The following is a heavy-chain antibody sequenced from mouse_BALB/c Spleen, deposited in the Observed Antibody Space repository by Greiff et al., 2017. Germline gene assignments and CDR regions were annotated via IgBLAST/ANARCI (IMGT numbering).Heavy chain of an antibody. V-gene: IGHV2-9*02. J-gene: IGHJ3*01. Sequence: VQRVESGPGLVAPSQSLSITCTVSGFSLTSYGVHWVRQPPGKGLEWLGVIWAGGSTNYNSALMSRLSISKDNSKSQVFLKMNSLQTDDTAMYYCARFNYRYDAWFAYWGQGTLVTVSA. CDR1: GFSLTSYG. CDR3: ARFNYRYDAWFAY. D-gene: IGHD2-14*01. CDR2: IWAGGST.